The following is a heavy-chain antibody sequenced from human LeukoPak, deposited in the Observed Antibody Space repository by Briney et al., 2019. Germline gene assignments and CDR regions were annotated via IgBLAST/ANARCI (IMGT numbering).Heavy chain of an antibody. Sequence: GGSLRLSCAASGFTFSSYSMNWVRQAPGKGLEWVALIWYDGSNKYYTDSVKGRLTISRDNSKDALFLQMNSLRAEDTAVYYCAREGPRGNSQFDYWGQGTLVTVSS. CDR2: IWYDGSNK. V-gene: IGHV3-33*08. CDR1: GFTFSSYS. J-gene: IGHJ4*02. CDR3: AREGPRGNSQFDY. D-gene: IGHD5-24*01.